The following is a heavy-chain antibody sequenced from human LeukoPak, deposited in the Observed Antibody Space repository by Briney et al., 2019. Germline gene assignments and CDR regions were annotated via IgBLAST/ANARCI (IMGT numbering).Heavy chain of an antibody. CDR1: GYTFTGYY. V-gene: IGHV1-2*02. CDR3: AREISSGWSDY. Sequence: GASVKVSCKASGYTFTGYYMHWVRQAPGQGLEWMGWINPNSGDTNYAQKFQGRVTMTRDTSISTAYMGLSGLRSDDTAVYYCAREISSGWSDYWGQGTLVTVSS. J-gene: IGHJ4*02. D-gene: IGHD6-19*01. CDR2: INPNSGDT.